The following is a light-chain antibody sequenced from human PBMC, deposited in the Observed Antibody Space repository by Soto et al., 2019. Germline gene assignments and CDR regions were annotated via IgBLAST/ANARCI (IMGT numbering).Light chain of an antibody. V-gene: IGKV3D-11*02. CDR3: QQRSQWPIT. CDR1: QSVSRH. Sequence: EIVLTQSPGTLSLSPGERATLSCRASQSVSRHLAWYQQKPGQAPRRLIYDTSSRATGIPARFSGSGTGTDFTLTISNVEPEDFAVYFCQQRSQWPITFGQGTRLEIK. J-gene: IGKJ5*01. CDR2: DTS.